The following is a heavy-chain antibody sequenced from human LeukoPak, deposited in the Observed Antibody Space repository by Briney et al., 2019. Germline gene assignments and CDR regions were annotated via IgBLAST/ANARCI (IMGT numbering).Heavy chain of an antibody. Sequence: SETLSLTCTVSGGSISTYYWSWIRQPPGKGLEWIGYIYYTGSTSYNPSLKSRVTISVDTSKNQFSLKLSSVTAADTAVYYCARGYCSGGSCYGFYYYYYMDVWGKGTTVTVSS. CDR3: ARGYCSGGSCYGFYYYYYMDV. CDR2: IYYTGST. V-gene: IGHV4-59*12. CDR1: GGSISTYY. J-gene: IGHJ6*03. D-gene: IGHD2-15*01.